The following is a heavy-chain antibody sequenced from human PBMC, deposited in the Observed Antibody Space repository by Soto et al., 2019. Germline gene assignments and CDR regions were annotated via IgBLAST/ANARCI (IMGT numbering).Heavy chain of an antibody. J-gene: IGHJ4*02. Sequence: QVQLVESGGGVVQPGRSLRLSCAASGFTSSSYGMHWVRQAPGKGLEWVAVISYDGSNKYYADSVKGRFTISRDNSKNTLYLQMNSLRAEDTAVYYCAKDTYYYDSSANSRPDYWGQGTLVTVSS. CDR3: AKDTYYYDSSANSRPDY. CDR2: ISYDGSNK. V-gene: IGHV3-30*18. CDR1: GFTSSSYG. D-gene: IGHD3-22*01.